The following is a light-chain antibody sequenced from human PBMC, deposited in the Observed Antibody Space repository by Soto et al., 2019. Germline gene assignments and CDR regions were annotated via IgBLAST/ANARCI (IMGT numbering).Light chain of an antibody. CDR2: AAS. CDR1: QGISSF. J-gene: IGKJ4*01. CDR3: QQVDVYPST. V-gene: IGKV1-9*01. Sequence: IQLTQSPSSLSASVGDRVTITCRASQGISSFLAWYQQKPGKAPNLLIYAASTLQSGVPSRFSGGGSGTDFTLTIDRLQPEDFATYYGQQVDVYPSTFGGGTKVDIK.